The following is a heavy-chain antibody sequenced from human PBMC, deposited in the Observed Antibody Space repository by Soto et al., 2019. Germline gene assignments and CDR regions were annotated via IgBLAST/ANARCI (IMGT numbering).Heavy chain of an antibody. V-gene: IGHV3-23*01. J-gene: IGHJ3*02. D-gene: IGHD5-12*01. CDR1: GFTFSSYA. CDR3: ANAVWLRSDAFDI. Sequence: GGSLRLSCAASGFTFSSYAMSWVRQAPGKGLEWVSAISGSGGSTYYADSVKGRFTISRDNSKNTLYLQMNSLRAEDTAVYYCANAVWLRSDAFDIWGQGTMVTVSS. CDR2: ISGSGGST.